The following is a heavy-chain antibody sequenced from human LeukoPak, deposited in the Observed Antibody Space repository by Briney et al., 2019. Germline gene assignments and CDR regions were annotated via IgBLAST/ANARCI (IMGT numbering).Heavy chain of an antibody. CDR3: AKDLYYGDYLGGWDY. CDR1: GFSFSNYG. D-gene: IGHD4-17*01. Sequence: GGSLRLSCAASGFSFSNYGMHWVRQAPGKGLEWVAFIRYDGSNKYYADSVKGRFTISRDNSKNTLYLQMNSLRAEDTAVYYCAKDLYYGDYLGGWDYWGQGTLVTVSS. V-gene: IGHV3-30*02. CDR2: IRYDGSNK. J-gene: IGHJ4*02.